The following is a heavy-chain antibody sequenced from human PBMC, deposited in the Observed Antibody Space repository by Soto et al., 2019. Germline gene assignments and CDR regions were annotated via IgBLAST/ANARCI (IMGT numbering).Heavy chain of an antibody. J-gene: IGHJ6*02. CDR2: ISSSGSTI. D-gene: IGHD3-3*01. CDR1: GITSSSYE. Sequence: GGSRRLSGAASGITSSSYEMNWVRQAPGKGLEWASYISSSGSTIYYADSVKGRFTISRDNAKNSLYLQMNSLRAEDTAVYYCARCSITIFGVVHYYGMDVWGQGTTGTVS. V-gene: IGHV3-48*03. CDR3: ARCSITIFGVVHYYGMDV.